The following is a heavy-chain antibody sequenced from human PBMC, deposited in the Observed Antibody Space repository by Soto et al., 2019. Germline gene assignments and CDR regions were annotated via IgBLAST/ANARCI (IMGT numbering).Heavy chain of an antibody. CDR2: IYNSGST. D-gene: IGHD6-19*01. CDR3: ARVRVAAPDYFDY. V-gene: IGHV4-59*02. CDR1: GGSVSSYY. J-gene: IGHJ4*02. Sequence: SLTCTVSGGSVSSYYWSWIRQPPGKGLEWIGYIYNSGSTNSNPSLKSRVTISVDTSKNQFSLKLSSVTAADTAMYYCARVRVAAPDYFDYWGQGTLVTVSS.